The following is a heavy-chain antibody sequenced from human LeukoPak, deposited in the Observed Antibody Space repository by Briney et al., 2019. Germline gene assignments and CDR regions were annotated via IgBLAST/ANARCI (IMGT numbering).Heavy chain of an antibody. CDR3: ARDPNA. V-gene: IGHV3-66*01. J-gene: IGHJ5*02. CDR1: GFTVSNYY. D-gene: IGHD4/OR15-4a*01. Sequence: PGGSLTLACAASGFTVSNYYMSWVRKAPGEGLEWVSVIYSGGDTYHADSVKGRFTLSRDNSKNTLYLQMNSLRAEDTAVYYCARDPNAWGQGTLVTVSS. CDR2: IYSGGDT.